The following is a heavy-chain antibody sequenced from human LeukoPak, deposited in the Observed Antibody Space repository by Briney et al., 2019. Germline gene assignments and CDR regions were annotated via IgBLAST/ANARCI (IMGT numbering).Heavy chain of an antibody. V-gene: IGHV4-59*08. J-gene: IGHJ4*02. CDR2: IYYSGST. D-gene: IGHD4-17*01. CDR3: ARHGGAYGDYWYYFDY. Sequence: SETLSLTCTVSGGSISSYYWTWIRQPPGKGLEWIGYIYYSGSTNHNPSLKSRVTISVDTSKNQFSLKLSSVTAADTAVYYCARHGGAYGDYWYYFDYWGQGTLVTVSS. CDR1: GGSISSYY.